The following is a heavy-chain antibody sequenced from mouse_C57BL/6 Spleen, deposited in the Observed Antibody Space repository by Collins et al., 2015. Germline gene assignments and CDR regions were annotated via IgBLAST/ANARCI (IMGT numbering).Heavy chain of an antibody. CDR2: ISYSGST. Sequence: DVQLQESGPGLVKPSQSLSLTCTVTGYSITSDYAWNWIRQFPGNKLEWMGYISYSGSTSYNPSLKSRISITQDTSKNQFFLQLNSVTTEDTATYYCARWEDYGNYFDYWGQGTTLTVSS. CDR1: GYSITSDYA. CDR3: ARWEDYGNYFDY. D-gene: IGHD2-4*01. J-gene: IGHJ2*01. V-gene: IGHV3-2*02.